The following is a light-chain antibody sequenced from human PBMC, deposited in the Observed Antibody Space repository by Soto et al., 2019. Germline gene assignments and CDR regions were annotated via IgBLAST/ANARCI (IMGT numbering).Light chain of an antibody. CDR3: QHYNNWPPWT. CDR2: GAS. J-gene: IGKJ1*01. CDR1: QSVSSN. Sequence: EITMTQSPATLSVSPGERATLSCRASQSVSSNLAWYQHKPGQGPRLLIYGASTRATGIPARFSGSGSGTEFTLTLSSLQSEDFAVYYCQHYNNWPPWTFGQGTKVDIK. V-gene: IGKV3-15*01.